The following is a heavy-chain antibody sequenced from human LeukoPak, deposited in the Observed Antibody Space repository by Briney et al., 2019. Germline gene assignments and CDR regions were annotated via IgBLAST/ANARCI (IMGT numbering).Heavy chain of an antibody. CDR1: GHTFTGYY. V-gene: IGHV1-2*06. Sequence: ASVEVSCKXSGHTFTGYYMHWVRQAPGQGLEWMGRINPNSGGTNYAQKFQGRVTMTRDTSISTAYMELSRLRSDDTAVYYCARVKYYYDSSGYYFIDYWGQGTLVTVSS. D-gene: IGHD3-22*01. CDR2: INPNSGGT. CDR3: ARVKYYYDSSGYYFIDY. J-gene: IGHJ4*02.